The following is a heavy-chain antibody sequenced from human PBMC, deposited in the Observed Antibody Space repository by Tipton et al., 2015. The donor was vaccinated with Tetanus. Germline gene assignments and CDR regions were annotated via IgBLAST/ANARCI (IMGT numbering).Heavy chain of an antibody. V-gene: IGHV3-74*01. J-gene: IGHJ4*02. CDR3: VADFWSGYYSGGDF. CDR2: INSDGGST. CDR1: GFTFSKYW. Sequence: CAASGFTFSKYWMHWVRQAAGKGLVWVSRINSDGGSTTYADFVKGRFTVSRDNTKNTVDLQMNGLRAEDTAVYYCVADFWSGYYSGGDFWGLGSQVTVSS. D-gene: IGHD3-3*01.